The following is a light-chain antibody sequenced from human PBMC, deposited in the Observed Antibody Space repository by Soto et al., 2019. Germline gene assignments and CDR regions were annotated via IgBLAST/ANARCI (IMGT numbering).Light chain of an antibody. CDR3: QQYGSSGT. J-gene: IGKJ1*01. Sequence: EIVLTYSPGTLSLSRWERATLSCRASQSVSNNYLAWYQQKPGQAPRLLIYGASNRATGIPDRFSGSGSGTDFTLTISRLEPEDFALYYCQQYGSSGTFGQATKVDIK. CDR2: GAS. V-gene: IGKV3-20*01. CDR1: QSVSNNY.